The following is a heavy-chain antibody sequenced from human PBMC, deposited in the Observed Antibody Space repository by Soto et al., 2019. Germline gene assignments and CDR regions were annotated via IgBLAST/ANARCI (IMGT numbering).Heavy chain of an antibody. J-gene: IGHJ4*02. Sequence: SETLSLTCSVSGGSISNHYWSWIRQPPGKGLEWIGYIYYNGNTNYNPSLKSRVTMSVDTSRNQISLKLTTVTAADTAVYYCKRASSGSTLDYWGQGTLVTVSS. CDR3: KRASSGSTLDY. D-gene: IGHD6-19*01. V-gene: IGHV4-59*11. CDR2: IYYNGNT. CDR1: GGSISNHY.